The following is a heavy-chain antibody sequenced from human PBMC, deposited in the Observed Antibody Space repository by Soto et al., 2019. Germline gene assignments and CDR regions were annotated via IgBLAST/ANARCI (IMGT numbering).Heavy chain of an antibody. CDR3: ATQLPSLHDY. D-gene: IGHD1-1*01. J-gene: IGHJ4*02. Sequence: GGSLRLSCAASGFTFSTYWMSWVRQAPGKGLEWVANINQDGPEEYYVDSVKGRFTISRDNAKKSLYLQMNSLRAEDTAVYYCATQLPSLHDYWGQGTLVTVSS. CDR1: GFTFSTYW. CDR2: INQDGPEE. V-gene: IGHV3-7*01.